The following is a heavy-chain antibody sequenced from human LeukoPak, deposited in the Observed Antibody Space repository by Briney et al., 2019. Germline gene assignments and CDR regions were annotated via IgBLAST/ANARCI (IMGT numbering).Heavy chain of an antibody. V-gene: IGHV3-30-3*01. D-gene: IGHD6-13*01. CDR1: GFTFSSYA. Sequence: PGRSLRLSCAASGFTFSSYAMHWVRQAPGKGLEWVAVISYDGSNKYYADSVKGRFTISRDNSKNTLYLQMNSLRAEDTAVYYCARLPTVWEQQLVGGGAFDIWGQGTMVTVSS. CDR2: ISYDGSNK. J-gene: IGHJ3*02. CDR3: ARLPTVWEQQLVGGGAFDI.